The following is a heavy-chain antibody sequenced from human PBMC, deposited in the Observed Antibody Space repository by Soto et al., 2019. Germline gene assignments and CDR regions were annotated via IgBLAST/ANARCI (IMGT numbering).Heavy chain of an antibody. V-gene: IGHV1-3*01. J-gene: IGHJ4*02. D-gene: IGHD3-22*01. CDR2: INAGNGNI. CDR3: ARSSGYYSFDY. Sequence: ASVKVSCKASGYTFTNYAIHWVRQAPGQRLEWMGWINAGNGNIKYSQKFQDRVTITRDTSASTAYMELSSLRSEDTAVYYCARSSGYYSFDYWGQGTPVTVSS. CDR1: GYTFTNYA.